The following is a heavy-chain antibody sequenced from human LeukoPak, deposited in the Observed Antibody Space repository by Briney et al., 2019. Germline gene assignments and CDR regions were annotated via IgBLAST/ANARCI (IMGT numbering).Heavy chain of an antibody. J-gene: IGHJ5*02. CDR2: INHSGST. V-gene: IGHV4-34*01. CDR1: GGSFSGYY. CDR3: AREGFCTNGVCIPPPSAFWFDP. D-gene: IGHD2-8*01. Sequence: SETLSLTCAVYGGSFSGYYWSWIRQPPGKGLEWIGEINHSGSTNYNPSLKSRVTISVDTSKNQFSLKLSSVTAADTAVYYCAREGFCTNGVCIPPPSAFWFDPWGQGTLVTVSS.